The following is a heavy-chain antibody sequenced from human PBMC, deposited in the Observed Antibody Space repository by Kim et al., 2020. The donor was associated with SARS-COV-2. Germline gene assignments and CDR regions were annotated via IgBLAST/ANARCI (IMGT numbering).Heavy chain of an antibody. Sequence: GGSLRLSCAASGFTFSNAWMSWVRQAPGKGLEWVGRIKSKTDGGTTDYAAPVKGRFTISRDDSKNTLYLQMNSLKTEDTAVYYCTTDWGSGSYYPFDYWGQGTLVTVSS. J-gene: IGHJ4*02. D-gene: IGHD3-10*01. CDR3: TTDWGSGSYYPFDY. CDR1: GFTFSNAW. CDR2: IKSKTDGGTT. V-gene: IGHV3-15*01.